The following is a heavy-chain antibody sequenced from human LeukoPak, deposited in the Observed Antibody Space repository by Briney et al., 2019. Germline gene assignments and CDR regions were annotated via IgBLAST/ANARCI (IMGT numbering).Heavy chain of an antibody. D-gene: IGHD3-9*01. CDR3: ARDSGRLTGTDAFDI. J-gene: IGHJ3*02. CDR1: GFSVSSNY. Sequence: PGGSLRLSCAASGFSVSSNYMSWVRQAPGKGLEWVSVIYSGGSTYYADSVKGQFTISRDNSKNTLFLQMNSLRAEDSAVYYCARDSGRLTGTDAFDIWGQGTMVTVSS. CDR2: IYSGGST. V-gene: IGHV3-53*01.